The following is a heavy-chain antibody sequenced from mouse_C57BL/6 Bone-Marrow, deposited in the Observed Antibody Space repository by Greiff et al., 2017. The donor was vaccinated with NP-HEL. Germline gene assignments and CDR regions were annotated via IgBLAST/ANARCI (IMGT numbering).Heavy chain of an antibody. Sequence: EVKLMESGGGLVKPGGSLKLSCAASGFTFSDYGMHWVRQAPEKGLEWVAYISSGSSTIYYADTVKGRFTISRDNAKNTLFLQMTSLRSEDTAMYYCARGDYDGGAYWGQGTLVTVSA. D-gene: IGHD2-4*01. V-gene: IGHV5-17*01. CDR3: ARGDYDGGAY. CDR2: ISSGSSTI. CDR1: GFTFSDYG. J-gene: IGHJ3*01.